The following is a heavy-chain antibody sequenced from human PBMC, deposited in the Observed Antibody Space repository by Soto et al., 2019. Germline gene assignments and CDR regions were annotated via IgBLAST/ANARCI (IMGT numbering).Heavy chain of an antibody. V-gene: IGHV3-15*01. Sequence: GGSLRLSCTASGFTFSNAWMSWVRQAPGKGLEWVGRIKSKTDGGTTDYAAPVKGRFTISRDDSKNTLYLQMNSLKTEDTAVYYCTTEPHHIVANGVAGYGMDVWGQGTTVTVSS. CDR2: IKSKTDGGTT. J-gene: IGHJ6*02. CDR1: GFTFSNAW. CDR3: TTEPHHIVANGVAGYGMDV. D-gene: IGHD5-12*01.